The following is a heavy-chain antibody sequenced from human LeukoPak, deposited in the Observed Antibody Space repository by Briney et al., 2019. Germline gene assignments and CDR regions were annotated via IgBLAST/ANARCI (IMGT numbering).Heavy chain of an antibody. CDR1: GGSISSYY. D-gene: IGHD3-3*01. V-gene: IGHV4-4*07. CDR3: AREGITIFGVVIPYCMDV. Sequence: PSETLSLTCTVSGGSISSYYWSWIRQPAGKGLEWIGRIYGSGGTNYNSSLKSRVTMSADTSKNQFSLKLSSVTAADTAVYYCAREGITIFGVVIPYCMDVWGKGTTVTVSS. CDR2: IYGSGGT. J-gene: IGHJ6*03.